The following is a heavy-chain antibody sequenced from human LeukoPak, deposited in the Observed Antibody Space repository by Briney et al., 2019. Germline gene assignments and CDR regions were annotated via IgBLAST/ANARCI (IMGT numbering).Heavy chain of an antibody. V-gene: IGHV3-9*01. CDR3: AKGRDYGDYSVPPDY. Sequence: GGSLRLSCAASGFTFDDYAMHWVRQAPGKGLEWVSGISWNSGSIGYADSVKGRFTISRDNAKNSLYLQMNSLRAEDTALYYCAKGRDYGDYSVPPDYWGQGTLVTVSS. J-gene: IGHJ4*02. D-gene: IGHD4-17*01. CDR1: GFTFDDYA. CDR2: ISWNSGSI.